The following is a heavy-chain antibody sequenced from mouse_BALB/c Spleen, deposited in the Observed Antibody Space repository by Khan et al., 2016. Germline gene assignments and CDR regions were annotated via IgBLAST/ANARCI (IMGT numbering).Heavy chain of an antibody. CDR2: IDPANVNT. J-gene: IGHJ2*01. V-gene: IGHV14-3*02. Sequence: VQLKESGAELVKPGASVKLSCTASGFNIKDSYMHWVKQSPEQGLEWIGRIDPANVNTKYAPKFQGKATITADTSSNTAYLQLSSLTSEDTAVYCCTRGGYFPYWGQGTTLTVSA. CDR1: GFNIKDSY. CDR3: TRGGYFPY. D-gene: IGHD2-3*01.